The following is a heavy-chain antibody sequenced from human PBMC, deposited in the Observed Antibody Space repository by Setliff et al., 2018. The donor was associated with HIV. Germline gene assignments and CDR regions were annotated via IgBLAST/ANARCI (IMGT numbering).Heavy chain of an antibody. J-gene: IGHJ3*02. CDR1: GGSISTYY. CDR2: VSYSGST. D-gene: IGHD3-22*01. Sequence: SDTLSLTCNVSGGSISTYYWSWIRQPPGKGLEWLGYVSYSGSTNFNPSLESRLAMSVDMSKNHFSLKLRSVTAADTAVYYCARHGHFYDSSSSDAFDIWGHGTMVTV. V-gene: IGHV4-59*08. CDR3: ARHGHFYDSSSSDAFDI.